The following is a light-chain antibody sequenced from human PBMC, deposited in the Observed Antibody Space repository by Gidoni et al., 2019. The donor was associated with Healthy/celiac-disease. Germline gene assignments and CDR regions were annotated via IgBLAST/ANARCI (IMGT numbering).Light chain of an antibody. Sequence: DIPLTQSPSFLSASVGDRVTITCRASQGISSYLAWYQQKPGKAPKLLIYAASTLQSGVPSRFSDSGSGTEFTLTISSLQPEDFATYYCQQLNSYPYTFGQGTKLEIK. CDR2: AAS. CDR1: QGISSY. CDR3: QQLNSYPYT. V-gene: IGKV1-9*01. J-gene: IGKJ2*01.